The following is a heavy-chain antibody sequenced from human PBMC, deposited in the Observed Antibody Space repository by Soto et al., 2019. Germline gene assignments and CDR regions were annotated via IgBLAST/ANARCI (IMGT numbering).Heavy chain of an antibody. Sequence: QLQLQESGPGLVKPSETLSLTCTVSGGSISSSSYYWGWIRQPPGKGLEWIGSIYYSGSTYYNPSLKSRVTISVDTSKNQFSLKLSSVTAADTAVYYCARLRSDPVLRYFDFFDYWGQGTLVTVSS. CDR3: ARLRSDPVLRYFDFFDY. D-gene: IGHD3-9*01. V-gene: IGHV4-39*01. CDR2: IYYSGST. CDR1: GGSISSSSYY. J-gene: IGHJ4*02.